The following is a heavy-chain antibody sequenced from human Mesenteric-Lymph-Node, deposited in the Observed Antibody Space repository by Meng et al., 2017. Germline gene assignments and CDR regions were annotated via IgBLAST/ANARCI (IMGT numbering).Heavy chain of an antibody. J-gene: IGHJ4*02. V-gene: IGHV3-33*01. D-gene: IGHD6-13*01. CDR1: GFTFSSYG. Sequence: GGSLRLSCAVSGFTFSSYGMHCVRQAPGKGLEWVAVIWYDGSNKYYADSVKGRFTISRDNAKNSLYLKMDSLRGEDTALYYWARAPLDWDLAAAGLLYYFDYWGQGTLVTVSS. CDR3: ARAPLDWDLAAAGLLYYFDY. CDR2: IWYDGSNK.